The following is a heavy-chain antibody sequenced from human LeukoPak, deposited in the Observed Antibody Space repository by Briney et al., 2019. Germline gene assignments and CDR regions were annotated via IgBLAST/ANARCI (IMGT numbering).Heavy chain of an antibody. Sequence: PSQTLSLTCAVSGGSISSGGYSWSWIRQPPGKGLEWIGYIYHSGSTYYNPSLKGRVTISVDRSKNQFSLKLSSVTAADTAVYYCARSLTNYYDSSGYYYEQPYYFDYWGQGTLVTVSS. V-gene: IGHV4-30-2*01. J-gene: IGHJ4*02. CDR1: GGSISSGGYS. CDR3: ARSLTNYYDSSGYYYEQPYYFDY. D-gene: IGHD3-22*01. CDR2: IYHSGST.